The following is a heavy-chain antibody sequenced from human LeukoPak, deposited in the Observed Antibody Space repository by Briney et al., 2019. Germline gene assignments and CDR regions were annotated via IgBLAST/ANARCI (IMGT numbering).Heavy chain of an antibody. CDR3: AAGSKAYYTSDFDY. CDR2: IRSKSGGGTT. D-gene: IGHD2-21*01. Sequence: GGSLRLSCAASGFSFTHTWMNWVRQAPGRGLEWVARIRSKSGGGTTESAAPVKRRFSISRDDSTDTQYLQMNSLTTEDTAVYLCAAGSKAYYTSDFDYWGQGTLVTVSS. V-gene: IGHV3-15*01. J-gene: IGHJ4*02. CDR1: GFSFTHTW.